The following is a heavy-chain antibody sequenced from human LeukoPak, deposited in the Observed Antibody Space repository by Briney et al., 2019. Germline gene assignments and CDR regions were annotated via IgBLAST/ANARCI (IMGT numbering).Heavy chain of an antibody. V-gene: IGHV3-7*03. D-gene: IGHD6-19*01. CDR1: GFTFSRYW. J-gene: IGHJ4*02. CDR2: MKQDGSER. CDR3: AKDSWTSGWLDY. Sequence: GGSLRLSCAASGFTFSRYWMTWVRQAPGKGLEWVANMKQDGSERYYVDSVKGRFTISRDNSKNTLYLQMNSLRAEDTAVYYCAKDSWTSGWLDYWGQGTLVTVSS.